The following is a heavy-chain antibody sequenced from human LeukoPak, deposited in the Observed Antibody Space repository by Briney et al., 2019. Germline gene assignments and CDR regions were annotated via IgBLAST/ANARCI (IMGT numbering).Heavy chain of an antibody. V-gene: IGHV4-34*01. J-gene: IGHJ4*02. D-gene: IGHD6-19*01. CDR1: GGSFSGYS. Sequence: KSSETLSLTCAVYGGSFSGYSWSWIRQPPGKGLEWIGEINHDGSTNYNPSLKSRVTISIDTSKNQFSLKLSSVTAADTAVYFCAIKLWLARPIDSWGQGALVTVSS. CDR2: INHDGST. CDR3: AIKLWLARPIDS.